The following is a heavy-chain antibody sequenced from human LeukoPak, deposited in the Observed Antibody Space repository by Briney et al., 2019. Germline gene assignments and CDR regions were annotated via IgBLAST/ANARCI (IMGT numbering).Heavy chain of an antibody. V-gene: IGHV6-1*01. D-gene: IGHD1-26*01. Sequence: SQTLSLTCAISGDSVSSNIAAWNWIRQSPSRGLEWLGRTYYRSKWYNDYAVSVKSRITINPDTSKNQFSLQLQSVTPKDTAVYYCTRDGRALGGSYSGYFDYWGQGTLVTVSS. CDR1: GDSVSSNIAA. CDR3: TRDGRALGGSYSGYFDY. J-gene: IGHJ4*02. CDR2: TYYRSKWYN.